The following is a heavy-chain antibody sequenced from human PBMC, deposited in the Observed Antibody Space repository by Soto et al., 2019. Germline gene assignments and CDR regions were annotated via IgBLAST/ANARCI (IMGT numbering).Heavy chain of an antibody. CDR2: IIPIFGTA. Sequence: ASVKVSCKASGGTFSSYAISWVRQAPGQGLEWMGGIIPIFGTANYAQKFQGRVTITADESTSTAYMELSSLRSEDTAVYYCARAAGYSGYEIHFDYWGQGTLVTVSS. V-gene: IGHV1-69*13. D-gene: IGHD5-12*01. J-gene: IGHJ4*02. CDR1: GGTFSSYA. CDR3: ARAAGYSGYEIHFDY.